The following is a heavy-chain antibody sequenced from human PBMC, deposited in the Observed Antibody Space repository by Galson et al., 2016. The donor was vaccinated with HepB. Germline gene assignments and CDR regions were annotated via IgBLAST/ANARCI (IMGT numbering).Heavy chain of an antibody. CDR2: IYHSGST. CDR3: ARLEEGVAAAGTPTNFDY. CDR1: GGSISSSNW. D-gene: IGHD6-13*01. J-gene: IGHJ4*02. V-gene: IGHV4-4*02. Sequence: SETLSLTCAVSGGSISSSNWWSWVRQPPGKGLEWIGEIYHSGSTNYNPSLKSRVTISVDKSKNQFSLKLSSVTAADTAVYYCARLEEGVAAAGTPTNFDYWSQGSLVTVYS.